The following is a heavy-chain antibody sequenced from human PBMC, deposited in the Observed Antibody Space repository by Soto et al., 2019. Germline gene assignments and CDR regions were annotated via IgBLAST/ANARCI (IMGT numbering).Heavy chain of an antibody. Sequence: ASVKVSCKASGYTFTSYGISWVRQAPGQGLEWMGWISAYNGNTNYAQKLQGRVTMTTDTSTSTAYMELRSLRSDDTAVYYCAIVSDYYDSSGYPPLYYYGMDVWGQGTTVTVSS. CDR3: AIVSDYYDSSGYPPLYYYGMDV. CDR1: GYTFTSYG. J-gene: IGHJ6*02. CDR2: ISAYNGNT. V-gene: IGHV1-18*01. D-gene: IGHD3-22*01.